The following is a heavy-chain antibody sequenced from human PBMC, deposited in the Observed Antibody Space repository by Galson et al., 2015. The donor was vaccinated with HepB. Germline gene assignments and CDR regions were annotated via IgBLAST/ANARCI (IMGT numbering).Heavy chain of an antibody. V-gene: IGHV7-4-1*02. D-gene: IGHD1-14*01. J-gene: IGHJ4*02. CDR2: INTNAGSP. CDR1: GYTFTSYA. Sequence: SVKVSCKASGYTFTSYAMNWVRQAPGQGLEWMGWINTNAGSPTYAQGFTGQFVFSLDTSVSTAYLQISSLKAEDTAVYYCARGVEGITGYRLKDKVYPGPSFYWGQGTLVTVSS. CDR3: ARGVEGITGYRLKDKVYPGPSFY.